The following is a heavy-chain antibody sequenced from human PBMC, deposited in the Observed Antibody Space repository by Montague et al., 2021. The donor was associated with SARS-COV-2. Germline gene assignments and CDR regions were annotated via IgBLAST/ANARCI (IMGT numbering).Heavy chain of an antibody. CDR3: ARGTGYDYYFDC. CDR2: IYYNTGNT. CDR1: GGSISDYY. V-gene: IGHV4-59*01. Sequence: SETLSLTCTASGGSISDYYWNWIRQPPGKGLEWIGYIYYNTGNTNYNPPLQSRVTTSLDTSKNQFSLSLRSATAADTALYFCARGTGYDYYFDCWGLGTLVTVSS. D-gene: IGHD2-8*02. J-gene: IGHJ4*02.